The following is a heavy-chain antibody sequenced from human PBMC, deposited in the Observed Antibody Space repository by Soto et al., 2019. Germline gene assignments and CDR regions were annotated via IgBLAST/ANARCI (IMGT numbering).Heavy chain of an antibody. Sequence: QVQLVESGAGVVQPGRSLRLSCAASGFTFSSYGMHWVRQAPGKGLEWVAVISYDGSNKYYADSVKGRFTISRDNSENTLYLQMNSLRAEDTAVYYCAKDSSYYGDYGVASSWGQGTLVTVSS. CDR1: GFTFSSYG. J-gene: IGHJ5*02. CDR3: AKDSSYYGDYGVASS. V-gene: IGHV3-30*18. D-gene: IGHD4-17*01. CDR2: ISYDGSNK.